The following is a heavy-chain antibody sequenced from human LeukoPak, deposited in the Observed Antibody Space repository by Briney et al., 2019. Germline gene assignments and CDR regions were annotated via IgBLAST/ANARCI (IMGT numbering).Heavy chain of an antibody. CDR1: GYTFTSYG. Sequence: ASVKVSCKASGYTFTSYGFNWVRQAPGQGLEWMGWISAYNGDSNYAQKFQGRVTMTTDTSTSTAYMELRSLRSDDTAVYYCARCGNANFYPPYLDYWGQGTLVTVSS. V-gene: IGHV1-18*01. D-gene: IGHD4-23*01. J-gene: IGHJ4*02. CDR3: ARCGNANFYPPYLDY. CDR2: ISAYNGDS.